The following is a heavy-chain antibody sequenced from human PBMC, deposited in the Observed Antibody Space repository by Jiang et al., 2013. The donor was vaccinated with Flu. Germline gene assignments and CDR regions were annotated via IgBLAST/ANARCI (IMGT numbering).Heavy chain of an antibody. CDR1: GFTFRYFG. D-gene: IGHD2-2*01. CDR2: LWHDGTNK. V-gene: IGHV3-30*02. CDR3: ATLRGSTYDTYLADF. Sequence: VQLVESGGGVVQPGGSLRLSCAASGFTFRYFGMHWVRQSPGKGLEWVTSLWHDGTNKFYADSVRGRFTISRDNSRNTLYLQMNSLRPEDTAVYYCATLRGSTYDTYLADFWGQGTLVTVSS. J-gene: IGHJ4*02.